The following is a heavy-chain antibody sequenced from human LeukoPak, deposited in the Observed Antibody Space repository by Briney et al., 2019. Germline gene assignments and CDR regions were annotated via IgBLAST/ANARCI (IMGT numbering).Heavy chain of an antibody. CDR3: ARFIAAPYYFDY. J-gene: IGHJ4*02. CDR2: ISWNSGSI. V-gene: IGHV3-9*01. CDR1: GFTFDDYA. D-gene: IGHD6-13*01. Sequence: GGSLRLSCAASGFTFDDYAMHWVRQAPGKGLEWVSGISWNSGSIGYADSVKGRFTISRDNAKNSLYLQMNSLRAEDTAVYYCARFIAAPYYFDYWGRGTLVTVSS.